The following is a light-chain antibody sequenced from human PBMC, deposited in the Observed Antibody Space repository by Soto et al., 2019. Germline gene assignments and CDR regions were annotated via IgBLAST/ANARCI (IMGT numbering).Light chain of an antibody. CDR2: GSD. Sequence: QSVLTQPPSVSGTPGQRVIISCSGSTSNIGANPVNWYQQLPGTAPKLLIYGSDRRPSGVPDRFSGSKSATSASLAISGRQSADEADYYCASWDDSQSGFGLFGGGTQLTVL. CDR1: TSNIGANP. CDR3: ASWDDSQSGFGL. J-gene: IGLJ3*02. V-gene: IGLV1-44*01.